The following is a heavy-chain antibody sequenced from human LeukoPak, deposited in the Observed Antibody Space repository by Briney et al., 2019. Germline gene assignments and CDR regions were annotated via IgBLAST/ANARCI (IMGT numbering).Heavy chain of an antibody. CDR3: ARGEDIVVGPRLEAFDI. D-gene: IGHD2-15*01. V-gene: IGHV4-59*01. J-gene: IGHJ3*02. CDR1: GVSISSYY. CDR2: IYYSGST. Sequence: SETLSLTCTVSGVSISSYYWSWIRQPPGKGLEWIGYIYYSGSTNYNPSLKSRVTISVDTSKNQFSLKLSSVTAEDTAVYYCARGEDIVVGPRLEAFDIWGQGTMVTVSS.